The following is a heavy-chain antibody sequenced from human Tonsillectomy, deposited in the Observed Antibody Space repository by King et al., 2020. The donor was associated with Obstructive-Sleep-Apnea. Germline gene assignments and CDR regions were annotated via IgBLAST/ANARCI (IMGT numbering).Heavy chain of an antibody. Sequence: VQLVESGGGVVQPGRSLRLSCAASGFPFRSYAIHWVRQAPGKGLEWVAVISYDGSDKWYADSVKGRFTISRDNSKNTLFLQMNSLRAEDTAVYYCSRGDDYSDSSGYFSYFDSWGQGTLVTVSS. J-gene: IGHJ4*02. D-gene: IGHD3-22*01. CDR1: GFPFRSYA. CDR2: ISYDGSDK. V-gene: IGHV3-30-3*01. CDR3: SRGDDYSDSSGYFSYFDS.